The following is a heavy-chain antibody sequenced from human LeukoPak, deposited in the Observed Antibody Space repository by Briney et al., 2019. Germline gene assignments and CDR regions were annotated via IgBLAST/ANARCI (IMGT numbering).Heavy chain of an antibody. CDR2: IWYDGSNQ. V-gene: IGHV3-33*01. CDR1: GFAFRNHG. CDR3: ARDRSTRYFDY. D-gene: IGHD1-1*01. Sequence: PGGSLRLSCAGSGFAFRNHGMHWIRQVPGKGLEWVAVIWYDGSNQNYADSVKGRFTISRDNSKNMLYLQMNSLRDEDTAVYYCARDRSTRYFDYWGQGTLVTVSS. J-gene: IGHJ4*02.